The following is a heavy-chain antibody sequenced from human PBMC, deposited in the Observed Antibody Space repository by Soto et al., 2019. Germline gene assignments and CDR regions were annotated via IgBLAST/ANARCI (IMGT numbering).Heavy chain of an antibody. CDR3: AHRTLENAFDF. Sequence: SGLAGEPTQTLTPTCTFSGFSLSTDTVGVGWIRQPPGKALECLALIYWDGDKRYSPSLKSRLTITKDTSKNQVVLTMTNMDPLDTSSYFCAHRTLENAFDFWGRGTMVTVSS. V-gene: IGHV2-5*02. CDR1: GFSLSTDTVG. CDR2: IYWDGDK. J-gene: IGHJ3*01.